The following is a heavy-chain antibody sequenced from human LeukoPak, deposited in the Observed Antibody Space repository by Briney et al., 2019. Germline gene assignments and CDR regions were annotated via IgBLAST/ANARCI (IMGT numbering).Heavy chain of an antibody. J-gene: IGHJ4*02. D-gene: IGHD6-13*01. CDR1: GFTFSSYA. CDR3: ARPSVAAAGYFDY. V-gene: IGHV3-30-3*01. CDR2: ISYEGSNK. Sequence: GGSLRLSCAASGFTFSSYAMHWVRQAPGKGLEWVAVISYEGSNKYYADSVKGRFTISRDNSKNTLYLQMNSLRAGDTAVYYCARPSVAAAGYFDYWGQGTLVTVSS.